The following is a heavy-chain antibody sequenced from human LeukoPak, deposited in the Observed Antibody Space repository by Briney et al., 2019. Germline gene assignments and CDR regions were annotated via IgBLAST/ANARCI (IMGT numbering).Heavy chain of an antibody. V-gene: IGHV3-21*01. D-gene: IGHD3-3*01. CDR2: ISSISSYI. CDR1: GFTFSRYT. J-gene: IGHJ5*02. Sequence: PGGSLRLSCAASGFTFSRYTMNWVRQAPGKGLEWVSSISSISSYIYYADSVKGRFTISRDNAKNSLYLQMNSLRDEDTAVYYCARDVAAEDPITIFGVTMAPRWFDPWGQGTLVTVSS. CDR3: ARDVAAEDPITIFGVTMAPRWFDP.